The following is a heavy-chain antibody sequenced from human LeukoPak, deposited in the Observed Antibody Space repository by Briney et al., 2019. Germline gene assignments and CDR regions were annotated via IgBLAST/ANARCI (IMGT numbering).Heavy chain of an antibody. Sequence: PSETLSLTCTVSGGSVSSGSYYWSWIRQPPGKGLEWIGYIYYSGSTNYNPSLKSRVTISVDTSKNQFSLKLSSVTAADTAVYYCARTTVTTYYYYGMDVWGQGTTVTVSS. CDR1: GGSVSSGSYY. J-gene: IGHJ6*02. D-gene: IGHD4-17*01. CDR3: ARTTVTTYYYYGMDV. V-gene: IGHV4-61*01. CDR2: IYYSGST.